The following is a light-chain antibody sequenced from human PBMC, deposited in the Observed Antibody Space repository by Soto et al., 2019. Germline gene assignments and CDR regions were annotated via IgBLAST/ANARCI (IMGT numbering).Light chain of an antibody. J-gene: IGKJ1*01. V-gene: IGKV1-5*03. Sequence: DIQMTQSPSTLSASIGDRVTITCRASQSISTWLAWYQQKPGTAPKLLIYKASSLESGVPSRFSGSGSETEFTLTISSLQPDDFATYYCQQRTSSSPWTFGQGTKVEIK. CDR1: QSISTW. CDR2: KAS. CDR3: QQRTSSSPWT.